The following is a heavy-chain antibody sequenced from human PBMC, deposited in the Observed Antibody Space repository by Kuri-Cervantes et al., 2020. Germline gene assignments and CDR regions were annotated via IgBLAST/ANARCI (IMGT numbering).Heavy chain of an antibody. CDR2: MNPNSGNT. D-gene: IGHD6-19*01. CDR1: GYTFTSYY. V-gene: IGHV1-8*02. J-gene: IGHJ4*02. CDR3: ARGHTNTKRGRRGGWLVPGYNDY. Sequence: ASVKVSCKASGYTFTSYYMHWVRQATGQGLEWMGWMNPNSGNTGYAQKFQGRVTMTRSTSISTAYMELSSLRSEDTAVYYCARGHTNTKRGRRGGWLVPGYNDYWGQGTLVTVSS.